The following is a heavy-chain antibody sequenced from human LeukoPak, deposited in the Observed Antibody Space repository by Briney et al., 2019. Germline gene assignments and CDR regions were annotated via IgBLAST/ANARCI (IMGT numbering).Heavy chain of an antibody. CDR2: IYYSGST. V-gene: IGHV4-39*07. D-gene: IGHD1-20*01. J-gene: IGHJ4*02. CDR3: ARDGVTGTTIS. CDR1: GFTFRNYG. Sequence: GSLRLSCAASGFTFRNYGMSWVRQPPGKGLEWIGSIYYSGSTYYNPSLKSRVTISVDTSKNQFSLKLSSVTAADTAVYYCARDGVTGTTISWGQGTLVTVSS.